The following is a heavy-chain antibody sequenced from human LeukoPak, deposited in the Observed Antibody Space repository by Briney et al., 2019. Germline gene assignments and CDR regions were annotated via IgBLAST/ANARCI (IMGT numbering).Heavy chain of an antibody. CDR2: INPKRGGT. D-gene: IGHD3-10*01. V-gene: IGHV1-2*06. CDR1: GYSFTGYY. CDR3: ALLWFGELWTKDY. J-gene: IGHJ4*02. Sequence: VKVSCKASGYSFTGYYIHWVRQAPGQGLEWMGRINPKRGGTNYAQKFQGRVTLTRDTSISTAHMELSRLTSDDTAVYYCALLWFGELWTKDYWGQGTLVTVSS.